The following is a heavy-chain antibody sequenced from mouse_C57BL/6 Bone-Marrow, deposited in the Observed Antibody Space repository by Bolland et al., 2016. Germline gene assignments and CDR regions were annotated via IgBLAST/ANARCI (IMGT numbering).Heavy chain of an antibody. CDR3: VLYFDV. V-gene: IGHV1-64*01. CDR2: IHPNSGST. Sequence: GLEWIGMIHPNSGSTNYNEKFKRKATLTVDKSSSTAYMQLSSLTSEDSAVYYCVLYFDVWGTG. J-gene: IGHJ1*03.